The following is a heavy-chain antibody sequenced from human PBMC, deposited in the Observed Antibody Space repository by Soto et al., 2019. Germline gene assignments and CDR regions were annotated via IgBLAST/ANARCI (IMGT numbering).Heavy chain of an antibody. CDR3: ARDLFPYGDKPDAFDI. D-gene: IGHD4-17*01. Sequence: QVQLVESGGGVVQPGRSLRLSCAASGFTFSSYGMHWVRQAPGKGLERVAVIWYDGSNKYYAGSVKGRFTISRDNSKNTLYLQMNSLRAEDTAVYYCARDLFPYGDKPDAFDIWGQGTMVTVSS. V-gene: IGHV3-33*01. CDR2: IWYDGSNK. CDR1: GFTFSSYG. J-gene: IGHJ3*02.